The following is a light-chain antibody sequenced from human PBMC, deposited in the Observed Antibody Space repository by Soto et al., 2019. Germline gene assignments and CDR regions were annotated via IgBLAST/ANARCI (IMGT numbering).Light chain of an antibody. V-gene: IGLV2-18*02. J-gene: IGLJ1*01. CDR2: DVT. CDR3: NSFTNSSTYV. CDR1: SSDVGSYNR. Sequence: QSVLTQPPSVSGSPGQSVAISCTGTSSDVGSYNRVAWYQQPPGTAPKLIIYDVTNRPSGVPDRFSGSKSGDTASLTISGLQAEDEADYYCNSFTNSSTYVFGTGTKVTVL.